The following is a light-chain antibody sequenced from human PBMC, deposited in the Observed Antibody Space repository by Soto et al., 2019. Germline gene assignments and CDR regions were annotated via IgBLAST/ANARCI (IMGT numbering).Light chain of an antibody. CDR3: VSFAGGTYV. CDR1: SSDVGAYIF. J-gene: IGLJ1*01. CDR2: DVN. Sequence: QSVLTQPPSASGSPGQSVTISCTGTSSDVGAYIFVSWYQQHPGKAPKLMVYDVNRRPPGVPDRFFGSKSGNTASLTVSGLKAEDEADYYCVSFAGGTYVFGTGTKVTV. V-gene: IGLV2-8*01.